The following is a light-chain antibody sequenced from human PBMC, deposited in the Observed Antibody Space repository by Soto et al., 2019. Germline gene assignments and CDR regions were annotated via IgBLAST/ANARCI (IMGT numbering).Light chain of an antibody. CDR3: QQYNRSPWT. CDR1: QSISNW. CDR2: YAS. J-gene: IGKJ1*01. V-gene: IGKV1-5*01. Sequence: DIQMTQSPSTLSASVGDRVTITCRASQSISNWLAWYQQKPGKAPKLLTYYASSLASGVPTRFSGSGSGTEYTLAISSLQSVDFASYYGQQYNRSPWTCGQGTKIEIK.